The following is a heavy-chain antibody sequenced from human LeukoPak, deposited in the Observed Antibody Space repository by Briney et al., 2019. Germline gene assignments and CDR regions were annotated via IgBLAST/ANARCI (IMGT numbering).Heavy chain of an antibody. CDR1: GGSISGSDYY. Sequence: SETLSLTCTVSGGSISGSDYYWGWVRQPPGKGLEWIANIYYTGSSYCNSSLRSRVTISVDTSNNQFSLKLRSVTAADTAVYYCARPGRWLHHFDYWGQGTLVTVSS. V-gene: IGHV4-39*07. D-gene: IGHD5-24*01. CDR3: ARPGRWLHHFDY. J-gene: IGHJ4*02. CDR2: IYYTGSS.